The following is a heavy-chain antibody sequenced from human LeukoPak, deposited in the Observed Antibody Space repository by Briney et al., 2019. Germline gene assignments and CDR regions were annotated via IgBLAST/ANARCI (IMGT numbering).Heavy chain of an antibody. CDR2: MYHSGSS. CDR1: GYPISSGYY. V-gene: IGHV4-38-2*02. J-gene: IGHJ5*02. D-gene: IGHD4-17*01. CDR3: ARDLYGDYLNWFDP. Sequence: SETLSLTCAVSGYPISSGYYWGWIRQPPGKGLEWIGSMYHSGSSYYNPSLKSRIAISLDTSKNQFSLELSSVTAADTAVYYCARDLYGDYLNWFDPWGQGTLVTVSS.